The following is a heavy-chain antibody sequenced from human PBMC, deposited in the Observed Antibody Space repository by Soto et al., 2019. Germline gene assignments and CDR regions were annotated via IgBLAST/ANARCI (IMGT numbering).Heavy chain of an antibody. CDR3: ARQAVPAATLSWFDP. V-gene: IGHV4-59*01. CDR2: ISYSGST. CDR1: GGSFSRYY. Sequence: SETLSLTXTVSGGSFSRYYWSWIRQPPGKGLEWIGYISYSGSTSYNPSLKSRVTISVDTSKNQFSLKLSSVTAADTAMYYCARQAVPAATLSWFDPWGQGTLVTVSS. D-gene: IGHD2-2*01. J-gene: IGHJ5*02.